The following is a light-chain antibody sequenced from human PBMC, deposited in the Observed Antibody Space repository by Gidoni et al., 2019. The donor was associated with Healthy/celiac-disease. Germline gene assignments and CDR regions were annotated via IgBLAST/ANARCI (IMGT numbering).Light chain of an antibody. V-gene: IGKV1-5*03. CDR3: QQYDSYSCS. CDR1: QTISGW. CDR2: KAS. Sequence: DIQMTQSPSTLSASVGDRVTITCRASQTISGWLAWYQQKPGKAPKLLIYKASNLQSGVPSRFSGSGSGTEFTLTISSLQPDDFATYYCQQYDSYSCSFGQGTKLEI. J-gene: IGKJ2*04.